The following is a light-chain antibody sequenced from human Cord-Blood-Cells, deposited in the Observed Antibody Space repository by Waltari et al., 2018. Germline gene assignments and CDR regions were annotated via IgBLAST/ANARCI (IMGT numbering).Light chain of an antibody. V-gene: IGLV2-14*01. CDR3: SSYTSSSTLVV. J-gene: IGLJ2*01. CDR2: DVN. CDR1: SSDVGGYNY. Sequence: QSALTPPASVSGSPGQSNTISCTGTSSDVGGYNYVSWYQQHPDKAPKLMIYDVNNRPSGVSNRFSGSKSGNTASLTISGLQAEDEADYYCSSYTSSSTLVVFGGGTKLTVL.